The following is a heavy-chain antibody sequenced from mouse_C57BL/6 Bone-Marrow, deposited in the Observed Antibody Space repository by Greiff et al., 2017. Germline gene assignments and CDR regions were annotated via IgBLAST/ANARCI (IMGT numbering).Heavy chain of an antibody. CDR1: GYTFTEYT. V-gene: IGHV1-62-2*01. CDR2: FYPGSGSI. D-gene: IGHD2-1*01. J-gene: IGHJ3*01. Sequence: QVQLQQSGAELVKPGASVKLSCKASGYTFTEYTIHWVKQRSGQGLEWIGWFYPGSGSIKYNEKFKDKATLTADKSSSPVYMELSRLTSEDSAVYFCARHEEGIYYGNYDWFAYWGQGTLVTVSA. CDR3: ARHEEGIYYGNYDWFAY.